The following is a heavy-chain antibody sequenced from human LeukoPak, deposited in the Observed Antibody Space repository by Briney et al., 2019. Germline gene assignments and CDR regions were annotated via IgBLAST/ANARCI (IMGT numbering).Heavy chain of an antibody. V-gene: IGHV4-34*01. CDR3: AREGDNNHGY. CDR2: INHSGST. Sequence: PSETLSLTCAVYGGSFSGYYWSWIRQPPGKGLEWIGEINHSGSTNYNPSLKSRVTISVDTSKNQFSLKLSSVTAADTAVYYCAREGDNNHGYWGQGTLVTVSS. D-gene: IGHD1/OR15-1a*01. J-gene: IGHJ4*02. CDR1: GGSFSGYY.